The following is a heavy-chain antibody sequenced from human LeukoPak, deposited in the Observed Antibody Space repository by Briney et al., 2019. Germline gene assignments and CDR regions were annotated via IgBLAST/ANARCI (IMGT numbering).Heavy chain of an antibody. CDR3: ARLARPGAFDI. D-gene: IGHD6-6*01. CDR2: VGTGADT. V-gene: IGHV3-23*01. CDR1: GFTFSSYA. J-gene: IGHJ3*02. Sequence: GGSLRLSCAASGFTFSSYAMSWVRQAPGQGLKWVSAVGTGADTYYADSVRGRFTISRDNSKNTLYLQMDSLRAEDTAVYYCARLARPGAFDIWGQGTMVTVSS.